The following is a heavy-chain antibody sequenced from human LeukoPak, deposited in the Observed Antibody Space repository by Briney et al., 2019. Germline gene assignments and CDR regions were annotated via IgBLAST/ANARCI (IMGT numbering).Heavy chain of an antibody. J-gene: IGHJ4*02. Sequence: QSGGSLRLSCAASGFTFSSYGMHWVRQAPGKGLEWVAVISYDGSNKYYADSVKGRFTISRDNSKNTLYLQMNSLRAEDTAVYYCAKGVVGAAKGPFDYGGQGTLATVSA. CDR2: ISYDGSNK. CDR3: AKGVVGAAKGPFDY. V-gene: IGHV3-30*18. CDR1: GFTFSSYG. D-gene: IGHD1-26*01.